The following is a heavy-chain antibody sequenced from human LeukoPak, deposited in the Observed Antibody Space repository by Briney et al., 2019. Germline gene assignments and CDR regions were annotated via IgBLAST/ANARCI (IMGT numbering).Heavy chain of an antibody. V-gene: IGHV3-30-3*01. D-gene: IGHD2-2*01. CDR3: ARDKGSYCSSTSCYYGMDV. CDR2: ISYDGSNK. Sequence: GGSLRLSCAASGFTFSSYATHWVRQAPGKGLEWVAVISYDGSNKYYADSVKGRFTISRDNSKNTLYLQMNSLRAEDTAVYYCARDKGSYCSSTSCYYGMDVWGQGTTVTVSS. J-gene: IGHJ6*02. CDR1: GFTFSSYA.